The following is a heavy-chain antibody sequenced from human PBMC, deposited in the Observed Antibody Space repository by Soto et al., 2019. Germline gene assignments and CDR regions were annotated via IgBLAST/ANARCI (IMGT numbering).Heavy chain of an antibody. CDR1: GFTFSTYD. D-gene: IGHD2-2*01. V-gene: IGHV3-30*18. CDR2: ISSDGNNK. Sequence: QVQLVESGGGVVQPGRSLRLSCAASGFTFSTYDMHWVRQAPGKGLEWVALISSDGNNKYYANSVKGRFTISRHNSKNTLDLQMNRLRVEDTAVYYCAKDGCSPTSCSTLYCCYDMDVWGQGTTVTVSS. CDR3: AKDGCSPTSCSTLYCCYDMDV. J-gene: IGHJ6*02.